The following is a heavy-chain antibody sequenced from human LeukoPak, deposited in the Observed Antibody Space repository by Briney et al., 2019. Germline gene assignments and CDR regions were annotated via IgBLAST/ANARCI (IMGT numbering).Heavy chain of an antibody. V-gene: IGHV3-30*02. CDR1: GFTFSSYG. CDR3: AKDPSLLWFGELLQRGAYGMDV. Sequence: GGSLRLSCAASGFTFSSYGMHWVRQAPGKGLEWVAFIRYDGSNKYYADSVKGRFTISRDNSKNTLYLKMNSLRAEDTAVYYCAKDPSLLWFGELLQRGAYGMDVWGQGTTVTVSS. J-gene: IGHJ6*02. D-gene: IGHD3-10*01. CDR2: IRYDGSNK.